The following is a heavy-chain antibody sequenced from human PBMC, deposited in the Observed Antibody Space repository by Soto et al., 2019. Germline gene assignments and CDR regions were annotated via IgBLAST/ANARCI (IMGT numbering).Heavy chain of an antibody. Sequence: QVQLLQSGPEVKKPGASVKLSCKASGYTFRNYGINWVRQAPGQGLEWMGWISAYNGDTNYAQNFQGRVTLAKDTHTSTAYLELRSLKSDDTAMYYCARDGGQFVPNSENFDIWGPGTTVTVSS. CDR2: ISAYNGDT. V-gene: IGHV1-18*01. CDR1: GYTFRNYG. CDR3: ARDGGQFVPNSENFDI. J-gene: IGHJ3*02. D-gene: IGHD6-6*01.